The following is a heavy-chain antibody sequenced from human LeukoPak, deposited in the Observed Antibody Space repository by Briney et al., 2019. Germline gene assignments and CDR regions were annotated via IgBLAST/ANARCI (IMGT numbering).Heavy chain of an antibody. V-gene: IGHV1-8*03. D-gene: IGHD1-26*01. Sequence: RASVKVSCKASGYTFTSYDINWVRQATGQGLEWMGWMNPNSGNTGYAQKFQGRVTITRNTSISTAYMELSSLRSEDTAVYYCARGESPTYYFYMDVWGKGTTVTVSS. CDR2: MNPNSGNT. CDR1: GYTFTSYD. J-gene: IGHJ6*03. CDR3: ARGESPTYYFYMDV.